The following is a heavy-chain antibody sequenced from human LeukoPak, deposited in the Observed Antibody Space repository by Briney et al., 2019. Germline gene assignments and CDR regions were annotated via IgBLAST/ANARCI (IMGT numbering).Heavy chain of an antibody. J-gene: IGHJ4*02. CDR1: GFTFSDYT. CDR3: ARVQGSPY. CDR2: ITGDSTYI. V-gene: IGHV3-21*01. Sequence: GGSLRLSCAASGFTFSDYTLNWVRQPPGKGLEWVSSITGDSTYIYYADSVKGRFTVSRDNAKNSLYLHINSLRAEDTAVYYCARVQGSPYWGQGTVVTVSS.